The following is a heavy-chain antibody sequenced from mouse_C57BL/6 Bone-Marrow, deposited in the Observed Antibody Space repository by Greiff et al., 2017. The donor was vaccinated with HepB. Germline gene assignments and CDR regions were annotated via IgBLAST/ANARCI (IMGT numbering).Heavy chain of an antibody. J-gene: IGHJ4*01. CDR1: GFNFTDYY. CDR2: IDPEDGDT. Sequence: VQLQQSGAELVKPGASVKLSCTASGFNFTDYYMHWVKQRPEQGLEWIGRIDPEDGDTKYNQKFKGKATITADTSSNTAYMQLSGLTSEDAAVYYCARGSATPGAMDYWGQGTSVTVSS. D-gene: IGHD1-1*01. V-gene: IGHV14-2*01. CDR3: ARGSATPGAMDY.